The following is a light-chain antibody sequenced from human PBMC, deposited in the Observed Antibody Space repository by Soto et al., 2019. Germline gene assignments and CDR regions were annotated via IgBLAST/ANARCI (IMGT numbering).Light chain of an antibody. Sequence: DIQMTQSPSILSASVGDRVTITCRASQSISTWLAWYQQKPGKAPKLLIYDASSLESGVPSRFSGSGSGTEFTLTISSLQPDDFATYYCQHYDALSWTFGQGTKVEIK. CDR1: QSISTW. V-gene: IGKV1-5*01. J-gene: IGKJ1*01. CDR2: DAS. CDR3: QHYDALSWT.